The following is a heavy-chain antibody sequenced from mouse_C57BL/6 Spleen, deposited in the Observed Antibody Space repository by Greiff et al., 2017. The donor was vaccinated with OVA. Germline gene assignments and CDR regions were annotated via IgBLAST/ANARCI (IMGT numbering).Heavy chain of an antibody. CDR2: IDAANGNT. CDR3: ARDWNAY. D-gene: IGHD4-1*01. J-gene: IGHJ3*01. CDR1: GFNIKNTY. V-gene: IGHV14-3*01. Sequence: VQVQQSVAELVRPGASVKLSCTASGFNIKNTYMHWVQPRPEQGLEWIGRIDAANGNTKYAPKVQGKATITADTSSNTAYLQLISLTSEDSAIYSFARDWNAYWGQGTLVTVSA.